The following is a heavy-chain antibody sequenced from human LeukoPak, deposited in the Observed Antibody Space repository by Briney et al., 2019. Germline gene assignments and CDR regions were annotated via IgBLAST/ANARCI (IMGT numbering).Heavy chain of an antibody. CDR1: GFIFSSYA. CDR3: ARDRHRYDTSGYYYNFYYYGMDV. D-gene: IGHD3-22*01. Sequence: PGGSLRLSCAASGFIFSSYAMHWVRQAPGKGLEWVAVISNDGSNKYYADSVKGRFTISRDNSKDTLFLQMDSLRTEDTALYYCARDRHRYDTSGYYYNFYYYGMDVWGQGTPVTVSS. CDR2: ISNDGSNK. V-gene: IGHV3-30-3*01. J-gene: IGHJ6*02.